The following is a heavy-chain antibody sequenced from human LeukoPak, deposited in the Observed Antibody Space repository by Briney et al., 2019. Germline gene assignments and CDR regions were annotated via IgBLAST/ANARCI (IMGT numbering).Heavy chain of an antibody. CDR1: GGTFSSYA. J-gene: IGHJ4*02. CDR2: FDPEDGET. V-gene: IGHV1-24*01. D-gene: IGHD3-22*01. Sequence: ASVKVSCKASGGTFSSYAISWVRQAPGQGLEWMGGFDPEDGETIYAQKFQGRVTMTEDTSTDTAYMELSSLRSEDTAVYYCATVPKHYYDSSGYYSWGQGTLVTVSS. CDR3: ATVPKHYYDSSGYYS.